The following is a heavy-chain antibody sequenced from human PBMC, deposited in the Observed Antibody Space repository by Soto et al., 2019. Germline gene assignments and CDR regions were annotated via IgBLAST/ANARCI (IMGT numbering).Heavy chain of an antibody. CDR2: IYPIFGPT. Sequence: QVQLVQSGAEVKKPGSSVKVSCKASGGTFSSFAISWVRQAPGQGLEWMGGIYPIFGPTNYAQKFQGRVTITADESTSTAYMELSSLKYEDTAVYYCAGPYGSGIRNYYGLDVWGQGTTVTVSS. J-gene: IGHJ6*02. V-gene: IGHV1-69*12. CDR1: GGTFSSFA. D-gene: IGHD3-10*01. CDR3: AGPYGSGIRNYYGLDV.